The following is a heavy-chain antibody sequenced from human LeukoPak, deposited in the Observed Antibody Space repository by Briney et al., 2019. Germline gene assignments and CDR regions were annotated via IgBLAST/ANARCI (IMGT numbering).Heavy chain of an antibody. J-gene: IGHJ3*01. V-gene: IGHV1-18*01. CDR2: IRGHNGDT. CDR1: GYTFTSYA. D-gene: IGHD2-15*01. CDR3: ARDGWWEPNRHAFDL. Sequence: ASVKVSCKASGYTFTSYAISWVRQAPGQGLEWMGWIRGHNGDTNYAQNFQDRITMTKDTSTSTAYMEVRSPRSDDTAVYYRARDGWWEPNRHAFDLWGQGTVVTVSS.